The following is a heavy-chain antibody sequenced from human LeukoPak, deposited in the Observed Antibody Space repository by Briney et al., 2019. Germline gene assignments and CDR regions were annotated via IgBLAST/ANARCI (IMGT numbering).Heavy chain of an antibody. J-gene: IGHJ3*02. CDR1: GFTFSTYW. CDR2: INSDGSST. V-gene: IGHV3-74*01. D-gene: IGHD6-19*01. CDR3: ASHYRSGWYDAFDM. Sequence: GGSLRLSCAASGFTFSTYWMHWVRQAPGKGLVWVSRINSDGSSTTYADSVKGRFTNSRDNAKNTLYLQMNSLRAEDTAVYYCASHYRSGWYDAFDMRGQGTMVTVSS.